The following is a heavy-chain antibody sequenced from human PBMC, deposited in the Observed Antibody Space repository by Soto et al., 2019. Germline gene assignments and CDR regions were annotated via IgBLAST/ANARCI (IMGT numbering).Heavy chain of an antibody. D-gene: IGHD3-10*01. CDR1: GFTFSSYA. CDR3: ARDSGKFGHSDY. CDR2: ISSNGGST. Sequence: GGSLRLSCAASGFTFSSYAMHWVRQAPGKGLEYVSAISSNGGSTYYANSVKGRFTISRDNSKNTLYLQMGSLRAEDMAVYYCARDSGKFGHSDYWGQGTLVTVSS. V-gene: IGHV3-64*01. J-gene: IGHJ4*02.